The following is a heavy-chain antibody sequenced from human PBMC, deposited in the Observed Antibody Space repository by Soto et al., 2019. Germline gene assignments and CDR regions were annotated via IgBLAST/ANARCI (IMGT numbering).Heavy chain of an antibody. CDR2: INHSGST. D-gene: IGHD3-16*01. CDR1: GGSFSGYY. Sequence: SETLSLTCAVYGGSFSGYYWSWIRQPPGKGLEWTGEINHSGSTNYNPSLKSRVTISVDTSKNQFSLKLSSVTAADTAVYYCARDEYYDSNNWFDPWGPGTLVTVSS. J-gene: IGHJ5*02. V-gene: IGHV4-34*01. CDR3: ARDEYYDSNNWFDP.